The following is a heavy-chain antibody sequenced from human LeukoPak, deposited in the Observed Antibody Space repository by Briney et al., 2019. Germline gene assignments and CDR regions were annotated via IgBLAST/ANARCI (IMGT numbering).Heavy chain of an antibody. J-gene: IGHJ4*02. V-gene: IGHV3-33*01. CDR2: IWYDGSNK. CDR3: ARDVEMATVTGFDY. CDR1: GFTFSSYG. Sequence: GRSLRLSCAASGFTFSSYGMHSVRQAPGKGLEWVAVIWYDGSNKYYADSVKGRFTISRDNSKNTLYLQMNSLRAEDTAVYYCARDVEMATVTGFDYWGQGTLVTVSS. D-gene: IGHD5-24*01.